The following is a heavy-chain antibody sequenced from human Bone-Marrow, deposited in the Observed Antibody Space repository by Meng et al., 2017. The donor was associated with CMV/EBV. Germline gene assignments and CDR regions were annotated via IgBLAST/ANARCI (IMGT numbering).Heavy chain of an antibody. CDR1: GYTFTSYD. Sequence: ASVKVSCKASGYTFTSYDINWVRQATGQGLEWMGWMNPNSGNTGYAQKFQGRVTITRNTSISTAYMELSSLRSEDTAVYYCARGPSIVVVPATWSYGMDVWGQGTTVAVSS. D-gene: IGHD2-2*01. V-gene: IGHV1-8*03. CDR3: ARGPSIVVVPATWSYGMDV. J-gene: IGHJ6*02. CDR2: MNPNSGNT.